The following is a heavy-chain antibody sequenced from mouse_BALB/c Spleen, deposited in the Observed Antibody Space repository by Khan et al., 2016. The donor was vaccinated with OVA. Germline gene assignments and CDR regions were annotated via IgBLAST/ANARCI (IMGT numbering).Heavy chain of an antibody. CDR2: ISYSGST. Sequence: EVQLQESGPGLVKPSQSLSLTCTVTGYSITSNYAWNWIRQFPGNKLEWMGYISYSGSTNYNPSLKSRISITRDTSKSPFFLQLNYVTTEDTATXYCARGNYDGYAIDYWGQGTSITVSS. D-gene: IGHD2-4*01. V-gene: IGHV3-2*02. CDR3: ARGNYDGYAIDY. CDR1: GYSITSNYA. J-gene: IGHJ4*01.